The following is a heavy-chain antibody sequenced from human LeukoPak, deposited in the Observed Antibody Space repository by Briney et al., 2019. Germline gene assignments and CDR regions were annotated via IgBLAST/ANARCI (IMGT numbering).Heavy chain of an antibody. CDR1: GYTFTSYY. V-gene: IGHV1-46*01. D-gene: IGHD2-2*01. J-gene: IGHJ4*02. Sequence: ASVKVSCKASGYTFTSYYMHWVRQAPGQGLEWMGIINPSGGSTSYAQKFQGRVTMTRDTSTSTVYMELSSLRSEDTAVYYCARFIVVVPAASNLRAIGLWGQGTLVTVSS. CDR2: INPSGGST. CDR3: ARFIVVVPAASNLRAIGL.